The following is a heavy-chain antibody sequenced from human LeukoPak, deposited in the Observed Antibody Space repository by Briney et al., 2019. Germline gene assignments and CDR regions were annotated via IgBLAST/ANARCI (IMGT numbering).Heavy chain of an antibody. Sequence: SETLSLTCTISGGSISSYYWSWIRQPAGKGLEWIGRIYTSGSTNYNPSLKSRVTMSVDTSKNQFSLKLSSVTAADTAVYYCARDGEPYDILTGYPSPFDYWGQGTLVTVSS. CDR1: GGSISSYY. J-gene: IGHJ4*02. V-gene: IGHV4-4*07. CDR2: IYTSGST. D-gene: IGHD3-9*01. CDR3: ARDGEPYDILTGYPSPFDY.